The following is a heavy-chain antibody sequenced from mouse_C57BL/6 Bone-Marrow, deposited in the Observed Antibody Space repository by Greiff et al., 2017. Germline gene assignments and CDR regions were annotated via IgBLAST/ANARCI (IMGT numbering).Heavy chain of an antibody. CDR1: GYSITSGYY. D-gene: IGHD2-4*01. V-gene: IGHV3-6*01. CDR2: ISYDGSN. CDR3: ARGGVYDYDVPWFAY. Sequence: EVQLKESGPGLVKPSQSLSLTCSVTGYSITSGYYWNWIRQFPGNKLEWMGYISYDGSNNYNPSLKNRISITRDTSKNQFFLKLNSVTTEDTATYYCARGGVYDYDVPWFAYWGQGTLVTVSA. J-gene: IGHJ3*01.